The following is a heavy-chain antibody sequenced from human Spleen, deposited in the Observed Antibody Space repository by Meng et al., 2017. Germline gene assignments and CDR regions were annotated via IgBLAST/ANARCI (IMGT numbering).Heavy chain of an antibody. J-gene: IGHJ4*02. CDR3: ARGPTTMAHDFDY. CDR2: INHSGST. Sequence: QGQLQQVGAGLLKPSETLSLTCVVSGGSFSDYYWSWIRQPPGKGLAWIGEINHSGSTNYNPSLESRATISVDTSQNNLSLKLSSVTAADSAVYYCARGPTTMAHDFDYWGQGTLVTVSS. D-gene: IGHD4-11*01. V-gene: IGHV4-34*01. CDR1: GGSFSDYY.